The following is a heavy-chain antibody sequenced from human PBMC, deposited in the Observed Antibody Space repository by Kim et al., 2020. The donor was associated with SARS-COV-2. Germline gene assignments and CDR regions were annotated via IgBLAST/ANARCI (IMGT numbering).Heavy chain of an antibody. D-gene: IGHD3-3*01. Sequence: GGSLRLSCAASGFTFSSYAMHWVRQAPGKGLEWVAVISYDGSNKYYADSVKGRFTISRDNSKNTLYLQMNSLRAEDTAVYYCARDGGHLRFLEWLFDYWG. CDR2: ISYDGSNK. CDR1: GFTFSSYA. J-gene: IGHJ5*01. CDR3: ARDGGHLRFLEWLFDY. V-gene: IGHV3-30-3*01.